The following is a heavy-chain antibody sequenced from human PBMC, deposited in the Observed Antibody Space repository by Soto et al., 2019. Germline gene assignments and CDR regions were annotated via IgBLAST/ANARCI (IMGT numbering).Heavy chain of an antibody. CDR1: GFTFGDYA. CDR2: IRSKAYGGTT. V-gene: IGHV3-49*03. CDR3: TREYCSGGSCYGDDAFDI. D-gene: IGHD2-15*01. Sequence: GSLRLSCTASGFTFGDYAMSWFRQAPGKGLEWVGFIRSKAYGGTTEYAASVKGRFTISRDDSKSIAYLQMNSLKTEDTAVYYCTREYCSGGSCYGDDAFDIWGQGTMVTVSS. J-gene: IGHJ3*02.